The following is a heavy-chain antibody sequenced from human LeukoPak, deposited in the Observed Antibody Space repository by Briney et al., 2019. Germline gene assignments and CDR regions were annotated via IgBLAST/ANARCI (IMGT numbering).Heavy chain of an antibody. CDR1: GFTFSSYS. V-gene: IGHV3-48*01. CDR2: ISSSSTI. J-gene: IGHJ4*02. Sequence: GGSLRLSCAASGFTFSSYSMNWVRQAPGKGLEWVSYISSSSTIYYADSVKGRFTISRDNAKNSLYLQMNSLRAEDTAVYYCARDLGYSSGWYLDYWGQGTLVTVSS. CDR3: ARDLGYSSGWYLDY. D-gene: IGHD6-19*01.